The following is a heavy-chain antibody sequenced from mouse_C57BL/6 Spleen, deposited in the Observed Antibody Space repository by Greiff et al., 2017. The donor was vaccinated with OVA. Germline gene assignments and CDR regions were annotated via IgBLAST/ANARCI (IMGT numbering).Heavy chain of an antibody. CDR3: ATLYYGSSFYFDY. J-gene: IGHJ2*01. CDR1: GYTFTSYW. Sequence: VQLQQSGAELVRPGSSVKLSCKASGYTFTSYWMHWVKQRPIQGLEWIGNIDPSDSETHYNQKFKDKATLTVDKSSSTAYMQLSSLTSEDSAVYYCATLYYGSSFYFDYWGQGTTLTVSS. CDR2: IDPSDSET. D-gene: IGHD1-1*01. V-gene: IGHV1-52*01.